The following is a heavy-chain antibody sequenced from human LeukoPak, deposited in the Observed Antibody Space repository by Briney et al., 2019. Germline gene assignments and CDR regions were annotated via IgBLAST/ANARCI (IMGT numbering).Heavy chain of an antibody. CDR3: ARVTNGYNGGGFDD. V-gene: IGHV1-69*04. J-gene: IGHJ4*02. D-gene: IGHD5-24*01. CDR1: GDTFSSYA. CDR2: IVPVLGLA. Sequence: PAASVKVSCKASGDTFSSYAIVWVRLAPGQGLEWMGRIVPVLGLANTAQRFQDRVTISADKSTGTAYMELSSLRYEDTAAFYCARVTNGYNGGGFDDWGQGTLVTVS.